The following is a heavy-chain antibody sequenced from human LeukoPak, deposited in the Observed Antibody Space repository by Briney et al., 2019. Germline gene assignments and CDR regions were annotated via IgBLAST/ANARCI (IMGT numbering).Heavy chain of an antibody. V-gene: IGHV4-59*01. Sequence: PSETLSLTCSVSGGPSSSYYWSWIRQPPGKGLEWIGYIYDSGSTSYNPSLKSRVTISGDTFKNQFSLRLCSVTASYTAVYYCANLLIGGGWHAFEIWGQGTMVTVSS. CDR2: IYDSGST. CDR1: GGPSSSYY. CDR3: ANLLIGGGWHAFEI. D-gene: IGHD2-15*01. J-gene: IGHJ3*02.